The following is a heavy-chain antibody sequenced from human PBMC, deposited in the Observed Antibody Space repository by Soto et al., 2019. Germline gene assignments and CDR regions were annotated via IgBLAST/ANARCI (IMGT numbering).Heavy chain of an antibody. Sequence: SSLQASCKSSGYTFTGYYMHWVRQAPGQGLEWMGWINPNSGGTSYAQKFQGWVTMTRDTSISTAYMELSRLRSDDTAVYYCAKHYSTGDARDIWRQGTTVTVS. J-gene: IGHJ3*02. V-gene: IGHV1-2*04. CDR1: GYTFTGYY. D-gene: IGHD6-13*01. CDR2: INPNSGGT. CDR3: AKHYSTGDARDI.